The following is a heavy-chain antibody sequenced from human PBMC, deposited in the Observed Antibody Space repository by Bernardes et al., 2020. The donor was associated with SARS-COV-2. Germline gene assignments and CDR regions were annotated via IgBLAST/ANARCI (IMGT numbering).Heavy chain of an antibody. Sequence: LSLTCTVSGGSISNSPYYWGWIRQPPGKGLEWIGSIYYSGTTSYNPSLKSRITISVDTSKNQFSLKLTSVTAADTAVYYCATVFCSTTSCYNPSDPYYYYYGLDVWGQGTTVTVSS. V-gene: IGHV4-39*01. CDR3: ATVFCSTTSCYNPSDPYYYYYGLDV. J-gene: IGHJ6*02. D-gene: IGHD2-2*01. CDR1: GGSISNSPYY. CDR2: IYYSGTT.